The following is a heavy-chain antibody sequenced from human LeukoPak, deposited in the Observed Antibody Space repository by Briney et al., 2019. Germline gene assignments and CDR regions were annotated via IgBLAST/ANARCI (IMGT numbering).Heavy chain of an antibody. CDR2: ISYDGSNK. J-gene: IGHJ5*02. Sequence: GGSLRLSCAASGFTFSSYGMHWVRQAPGKGLEWVAVISYDGSNKYYADSVKGRFTISRDNSKNTLYLQMNSLRAEDTAVYYCAKGFITPPFGPWGQGTLVTVSS. V-gene: IGHV3-30*18. CDR1: GFTFSSYG. CDR3: AKGFITPPFGP. D-gene: IGHD3-22*01.